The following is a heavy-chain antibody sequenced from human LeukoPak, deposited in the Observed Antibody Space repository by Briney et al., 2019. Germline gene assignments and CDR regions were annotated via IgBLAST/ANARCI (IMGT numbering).Heavy chain of an antibody. CDR3: AKGPTVTIYYYYYMDV. D-gene: IGHD4-17*01. CDR1: GFTFSSYA. J-gene: IGHJ6*03. CDR2: ISYDGSNK. V-gene: IGHV3-30*04. Sequence: PGGSLRLSCAASGFTFSSYAMHWVRQAPGKGLEWVAVISYDGSNKYYADSVKGRFTISRDNSKNTLYLQMNSLRAEDTAVYYCAKGPTVTIYYYYYMDVWGKGTTVTISS.